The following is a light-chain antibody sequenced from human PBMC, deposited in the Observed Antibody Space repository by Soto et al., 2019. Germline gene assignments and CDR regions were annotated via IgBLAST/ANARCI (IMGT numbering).Light chain of an antibody. Sequence: QSALTQPASVSGSPGQSITISCTGTSSDVGGYNYVSWYQQHPGKAPKLMIYDVSKRPSGVSNRFSGSKSGNTASLTISGLQPEDEADYYYSSYTSSSTLLYVFGTGTKLTVL. V-gene: IGLV2-14*01. CDR1: SSDVGGYNY. J-gene: IGLJ1*01. CDR2: DVS. CDR3: SSYTSSSTLLYV.